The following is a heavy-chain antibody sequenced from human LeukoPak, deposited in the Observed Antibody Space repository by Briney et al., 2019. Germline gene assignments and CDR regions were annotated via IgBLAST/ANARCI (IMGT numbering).Heavy chain of an antibody. CDR2: INWNGGST. D-gene: IGHD6-13*01. CDR1: GFTFDDYG. J-gene: IGHJ6*02. V-gene: IGHV3-20*04. Sequence: GGSLRLSCAASGFTFDDYGMSWVRQAPGKGLEWVSGINWNGGSTGYADSVKGRFTISRDNAKNSLYLQMNSLRAEDTAVYYCARDQSSSWYDRSYDAYYGMDVWGQGTTVTVSS. CDR3: ARDQSSSWYDRSYDAYYGMDV.